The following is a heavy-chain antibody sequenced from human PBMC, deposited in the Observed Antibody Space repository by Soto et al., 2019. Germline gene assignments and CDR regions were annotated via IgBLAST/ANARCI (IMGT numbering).Heavy chain of an antibody. V-gene: IGHV3-23*01. Sequence: GGSLRLSCAASGFTFSSYAMSWVRQAPGKGLEWVSAISGSGGSTYYADSVKGRFTISRDNSKNTLYLQMNSLRAEDTAVYYCAKLLGVIVIPAVHIDYWGQGTLVTVSS. CDR1: GFTFSSYA. D-gene: IGHD3-16*02. CDR3: AKLLGVIVIPAVHIDY. J-gene: IGHJ4*02. CDR2: ISGSGGST.